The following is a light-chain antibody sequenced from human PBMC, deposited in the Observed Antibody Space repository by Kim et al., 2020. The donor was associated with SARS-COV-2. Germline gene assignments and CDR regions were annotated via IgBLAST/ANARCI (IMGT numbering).Light chain of an antibody. CDR2: GAS. CDR1: QSVSSN. J-gene: IGKJ4*01. Sequence: EIVMPQSPATLSVSPGERATLSCRASQSVSSNLAWYQQKPGQAPRLLIYGASTRATGIPARFSGSGSGTEFTLTISSLQSEDFAVYYCQQYNNWPHTFGGGTKVEI. V-gene: IGKV3-15*01. CDR3: QQYNNWPHT.